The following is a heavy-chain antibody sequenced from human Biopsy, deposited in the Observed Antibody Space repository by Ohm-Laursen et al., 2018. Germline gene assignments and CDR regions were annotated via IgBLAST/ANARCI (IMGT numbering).Heavy chain of an antibody. Sequence: TLSLTCIVSGDSTSSYYWSWIRQPPGKGLEWLGYVYYTGSTDYNPSLQSRVTISVDTSKNHFSLRLRSVTPADTAIYYCARDRGFYSDRTVPGYFDLWGRGTLVTVSS. D-gene: IGHD3-22*01. CDR2: VYYTGST. V-gene: IGHV4-59*01. CDR3: ARDRGFYSDRTVPGYFDL. CDR1: GDSTSSYY. J-gene: IGHJ2*01.